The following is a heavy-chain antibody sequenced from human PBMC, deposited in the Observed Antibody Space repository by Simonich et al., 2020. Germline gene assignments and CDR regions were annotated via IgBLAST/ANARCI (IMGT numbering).Heavy chain of an antibody. J-gene: IGHJ3*02. Sequence: EVQLVESGGGLVQPGGSLRLSCAASGFTFSSYWMSWVRHAPGKGLEWVAKIKQDGREKYYVDSVKGRFTISRDNAKNSLYLQMNSLRAEDTAVYYCARGGIAARDAFDIWGQGTMVTVSS. CDR2: IKQDGREK. V-gene: IGHV3-7*01. D-gene: IGHD6-6*01. CDR3: ARGGIAARDAFDI. CDR1: GFTFSSYW.